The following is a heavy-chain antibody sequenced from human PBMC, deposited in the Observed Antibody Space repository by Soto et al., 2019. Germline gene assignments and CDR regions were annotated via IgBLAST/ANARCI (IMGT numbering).Heavy chain of an antibody. J-gene: IGHJ4*02. Sequence: GSLSLSCAASGFTLSSYTMNWVRQAPGKGLEWVSSISSSSRYIYYADSMKGRFTISRDNAKNSLYLQMHSLRVEDTAVYYCETGSNYSFEYWGQGALVTVSS. D-gene: IGHD1-1*01. CDR1: GFTLSSYT. CDR2: ISSSSRYI. V-gene: IGHV3-21*01. CDR3: ETGSNYSFEY.